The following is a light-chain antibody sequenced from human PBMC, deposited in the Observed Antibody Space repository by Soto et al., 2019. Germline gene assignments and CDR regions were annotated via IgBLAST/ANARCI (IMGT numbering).Light chain of an antibody. CDR1: QSISIN. V-gene: IGKV3-15*01. CDR3: QQYNNWIT. Sequence: EIVMTQSPATLSVSPGERAILSCRASQSISINLAWYQQKPGQAPRLLIYAASNRAAGVPAGFSGSWSGTEFTLTISSLQSEDFAVYYCQQYNNWITFGQGTRLEIK. J-gene: IGKJ5*01. CDR2: AAS.